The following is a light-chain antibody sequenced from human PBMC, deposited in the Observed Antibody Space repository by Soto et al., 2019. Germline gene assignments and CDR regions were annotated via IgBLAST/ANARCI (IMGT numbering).Light chain of an antibody. J-gene: IGLJ3*02. CDR3: SSHTTSGTRV. Sequence: QSALTQPASVSGSPGQSITISCTGTSSDVGAYNYVSWYQQHAGKAPKLMIYEVSYRPSGVSNRFSGSKSGNTASLTISGLQAEDEADYYCSSHTTSGTRVFGGGTQLTVL. CDR2: EVS. CDR1: SSDVGAYNY. V-gene: IGLV2-14*01.